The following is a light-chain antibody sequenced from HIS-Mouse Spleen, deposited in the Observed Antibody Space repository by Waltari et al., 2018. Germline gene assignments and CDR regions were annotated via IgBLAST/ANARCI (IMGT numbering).Light chain of an antibody. V-gene: IGLV2-11*01. CDR2: DVS. Sequence: QSALTQPRPVSGSPGQSVTISCTGTHSDVGAYNYVPWYQQHPGKAPKLMIYDVSKRPSGVPDRFSGSKSGNTASLTISGLQAEDEADYYCCSYAGSYTYVFGTGTKVTVL. CDR3: CSYAGSYTYV. J-gene: IGLJ1*01. CDR1: HSDVGAYNY.